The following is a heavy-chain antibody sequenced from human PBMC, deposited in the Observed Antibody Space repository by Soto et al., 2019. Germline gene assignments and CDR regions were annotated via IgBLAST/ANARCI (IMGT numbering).Heavy chain of an antibody. CDR1: GYTFTSYY. J-gene: IGHJ4*02. V-gene: IGHV1-46*03. CDR2: INPSGGST. CDR3: ARKAVAGLKPYYFNY. Sequence: GASVKVSCTASGYTFTSYYMHWVRQAPGQGLEWMGIINPSGGSTSYAQKFQGRVTMTRDTSTSTVYMELSSLRSEDTAVYYCARKAVAGLKPYYFNYWGQGTLVTVSS. D-gene: IGHD6-19*01.